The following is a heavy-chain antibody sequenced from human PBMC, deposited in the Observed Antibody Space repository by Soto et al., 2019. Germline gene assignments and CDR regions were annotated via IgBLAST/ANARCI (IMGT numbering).Heavy chain of an antibody. CDR1: GVTFSNAA. D-gene: IGHD3-16*02. V-gene: IGHV1-69*06. Sequence: VQVVQSEAEAKKPGSSVKLSCQVSGVTFSNAAFSWVRQAPGQGLEWMGGIIPIFGGAKYAQKFQARVKITADKMTDIVYLEVTNLGIDDTAVYFCARDGDYRYQDGTTTYFGMDVWGQGTTVTVSS. J-gene: IGHJ6*02. CDR3: ARDGDYRYQDGTTTYFGMDV. CDR2: IIPIFGGA.